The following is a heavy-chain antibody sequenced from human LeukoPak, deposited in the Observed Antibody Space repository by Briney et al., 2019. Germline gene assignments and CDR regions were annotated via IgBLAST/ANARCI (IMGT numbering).Heavy chain of an antibody. CDR1: GGTFSNYT. V-gene: IGHV1-69*04. CDR3: ARDRAVSSGGWFTTEYFQH. CDR2: IIPILGIA. D-gene: IGHD6-19*01. J-gene: IGHJ1*01. Sequence: GASVKVSCKASGGTFSNYTISWVRQAPGQGLEWMGRIIPILGIANYAQKFQGRVTITADKSTSTAYMELSSLRSEDTAVYYCARDRAVSSGGWFTTEYFQHWGQGTLVTVSS.